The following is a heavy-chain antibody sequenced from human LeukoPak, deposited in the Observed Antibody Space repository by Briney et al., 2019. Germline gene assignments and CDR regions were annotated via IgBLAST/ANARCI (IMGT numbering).Heavy chain of an antibody. CDR2: ISGRGGNT. D-gene: IGHD5-18*01. CDR1: GFTFTNYA. J-gene: IGHJ3*02. CDR3: AKDHGYSYGVDAFDI. V-gene: IGHV3-23*01. Sequence: GGSLRLSCAASGFTFTNYAMNWVRQAPGKGLEWVSGISGRGGNTYYADSVKGRFTISRDNSKNTLYLQMNSLRAEDTAVYYCAKDHGYSYGVDAFDIWGQGTMVTVSS.